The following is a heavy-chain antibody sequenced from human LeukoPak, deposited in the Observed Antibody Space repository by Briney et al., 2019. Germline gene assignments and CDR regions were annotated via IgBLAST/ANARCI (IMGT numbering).Heavy chain of an antibody. CDR1: GFTFDDYA. V-gene: IGHV3-9*01. CDR2: ISWNSGSI. D-gene: IGHD6-19*01. CDR3: AKDISSSDWFDY. J-gene: IGHJ4*02. Sequence: GGSLRLSCAASGFTFDDYAMHWVRQAPGKGLEWVSGISWNSGSIGYADSVKGRFTISRDNAKNSLYLQMNSLRAEDTALYYCAKDISSSDWFDYWGQGTLVTVSS.